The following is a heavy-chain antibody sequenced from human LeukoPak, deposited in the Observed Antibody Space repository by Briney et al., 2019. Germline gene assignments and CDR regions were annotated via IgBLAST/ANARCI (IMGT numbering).Heavy chain of an antibody. CDR1: GGYLSGYY. Sequence: SETLSHTRALYGGYLSGYYWRWIRPPPQKGREWIGEINHRGSTNYNPSLKSRVTISVDTSKNQFSLKLSSVTAADTAVYYCARADPMGVYWGQGTLVTVSS. V-gene: IGHV4-34*01. J-gene: IGHJ4*02. CDR3: ARADPMGVY. D-gene: IGHD1-26*01. CDR2: INHRGST.